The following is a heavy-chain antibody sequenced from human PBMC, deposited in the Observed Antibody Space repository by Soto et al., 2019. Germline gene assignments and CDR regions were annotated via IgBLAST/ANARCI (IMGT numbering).Heavy chain of an antibody. J-gene: IGHJ4*02. CDR1: GGSFSGYY. CDR2: INHSGST. CDR3: ARRKDAGIAVAGTYDY. D-gene: IGHD6-19*01. Sequence: SETLSLTCAVYGGSFSGYYWSWIRQPPGKGLEWIGEINHSGSTNYNPSLKSRVTISVDTSKNQFSLKLSSVTAADTAVYYCARRKDAGIAVAGTYDYWGQGTLVTVSS. V-gene: IGHV4-34*01.